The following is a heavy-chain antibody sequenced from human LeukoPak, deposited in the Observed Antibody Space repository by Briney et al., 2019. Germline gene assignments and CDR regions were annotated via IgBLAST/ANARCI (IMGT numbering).Heavy chain of an antibody. CDR3: ARLTYDFWSGYYTRVFDY. J-gene: IGHJ4*02. Sequence: SETLSLTCTVSGGSISSGGYYWSWIRQHPGKGLEWIGYIYYSGSTYYNPPLKSRVTISVDTSKNQFSLKLSSVTAADTAVYYCARLTYDFWSGYYTRVFDYWGQGTLVTVSS. CDR1: GGSISSGGYY. CDR2: IYYSGST. V-gene: IGHV4-31*03. D-gene: IGHD3-3*01.